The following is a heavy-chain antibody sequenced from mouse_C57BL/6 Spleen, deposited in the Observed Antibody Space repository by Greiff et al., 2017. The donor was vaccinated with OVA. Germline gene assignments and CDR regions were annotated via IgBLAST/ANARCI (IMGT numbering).Heavy chain of an antibody. J-gene: IGHJ4*01. CDR3: ARSVSTAQATDYAMDY. D-gene: IGHD3-2*02. CDR2: IYPGSGST. V-gene: IGHV1-55*01. Sequence: QVQLQQPGAELVKPGASVKMSCKASGYTFTSYWITWVKQRPGQGLEWIGDIYPGSGSTNYNEKFKSKATLTVDTSSSTAYMQLSSLTSEDSAVYYGARSVSTAQATDYAMDYWGQGTAVTVSA. CDR1: GYTFTSYW.